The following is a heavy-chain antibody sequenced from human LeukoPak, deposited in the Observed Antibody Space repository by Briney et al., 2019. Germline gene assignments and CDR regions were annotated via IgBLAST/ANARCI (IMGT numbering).Heavy chain of an antibody. CDR1: GFTFSDYW. Sequence: GGSLRLSCAASGFTFSDYWINWVRQPPGKGLEWVANIKQDGSEKHYVDSVRGRFTISRDNAKSSVYLQMNSLRVEDTAVYYCGRAVDVWGQGTTVTVSS. CDR2: IKQDGSEK. V-gene: IGHV3-7*03. J-gene: IGHJ6*02. CDR3: GRAVDV. D-gene: IGHD6-19*01.